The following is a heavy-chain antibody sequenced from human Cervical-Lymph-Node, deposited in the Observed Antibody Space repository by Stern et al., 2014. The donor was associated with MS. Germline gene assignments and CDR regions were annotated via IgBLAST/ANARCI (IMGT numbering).Heavy chain of an antibody. J-gene: IGHJ4*02. D-gene: IGHD3-10*01. CDR2: INPNSGDT. CDR3: ARDGRSSYGSGSYYSSGY. CDR1: GYSFTGYF. Sequence: QVQLVQSGAEVKKPGASGKVSCKASGYSFTGYFLHWVRQAPGQGLEWMGWINPNSGDTNYAQKFHGRVTMTRDSSSSTAYMELSSLRSDDTAVYYCARDGRSSYGSGSYYSSGYWGQGTLVTVSS. V-gene: IGHV1-2*02.